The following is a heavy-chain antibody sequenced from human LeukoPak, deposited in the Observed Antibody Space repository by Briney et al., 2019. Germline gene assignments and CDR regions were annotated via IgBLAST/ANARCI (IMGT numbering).Heavy chain of an antibody. CDR3: ARVRLDRSERNLDAFEN. CDR2: IYSGGST. V-gene: IGHV3-53*01. CDR1: EFTVSSNY. Sequence: GGSLRLSCAASEFTVSSNYMSWVRQAPGKGLEWVSSIYSGGSTYYADSVKGRFTISRDNSKTMVYLQMNSLRAEDTAVYFCARVRLDRSERNLDAFENWGQGTMVTVSS. J-gene: IGHJ3*02. D-gene: IGHD1-14*01.